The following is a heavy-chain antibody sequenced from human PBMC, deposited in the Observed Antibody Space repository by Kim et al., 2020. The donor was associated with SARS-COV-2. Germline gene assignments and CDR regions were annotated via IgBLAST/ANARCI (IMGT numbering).Heavy chain of an antibody. D-gene: IGHD3-22*01. CDR3: AREAITMIVVVITPYYYYGMDV. CDR1: GGSISSSSYY. V-gene: IGHV4-39*07. CDR2: IYYSGST. Sequence: SETLSLTCTVSGGSISSSSYYWGWIRQPPGKGLEWIGSIYYSGSTYYNPSLKSRVTISVDTSKNQFSLKLSSVTAADTAVYYCAREAITMIVVVITPYYYYGMDVWGQGTTVTVSS. J-gene: IGHJ6*02.